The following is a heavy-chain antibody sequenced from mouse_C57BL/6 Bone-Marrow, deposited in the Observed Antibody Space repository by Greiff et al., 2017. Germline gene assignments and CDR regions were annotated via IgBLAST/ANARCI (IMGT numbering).Heavy chain of an antibody. CDR2: IRLKSDNYAT. V-gene: IGHV6-3*01. Sequence: EVKLMESGGGLVQPGGSMKLSCVASGFTFSNYWMNWVRQSPEKGLEWVAQIRLKSDNYATHYAESVKGRFTISRDDSKSSVYLQMNNLRAEDTGIYYCTGPPYYYGSSPFDYWGQGTTLTVSS. D-gene: IGHD1-1*01. CDR3: TGPPYYYGSSPFDY. CDR1: GFTFSNYW. J-gene: IGHJ2*01.